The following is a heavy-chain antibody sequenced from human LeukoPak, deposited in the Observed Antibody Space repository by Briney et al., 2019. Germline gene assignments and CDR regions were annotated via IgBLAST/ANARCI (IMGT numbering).Heavy chain of an antibody. CDR1: GFTFSSYA. D-gene: IGHD4-17*01. CDR3: AKSTHDYGDSPFDY. J-gene: IGHJ4*02. Sequence: GGSLRLSCAASGFTFSSYAMSWVRQAPGKGLEWVSAISGSGGSTYYAGSVKGRFTISRDNSKNTLYLQMNSLRAEDTAVYYCAKSTHDYGDSPFDYWGQGTLVTVSS. V-gene: IGHV3-23*01. CDR2: ISGSGGST.